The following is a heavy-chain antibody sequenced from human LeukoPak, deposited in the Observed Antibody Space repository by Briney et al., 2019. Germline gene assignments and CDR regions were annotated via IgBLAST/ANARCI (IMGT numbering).Heavy chain of an antibody. J-gene: IGHJ5*01. D-gene: IGHD3-3*01. V-gene: IGHV3-7*05. CDR2: IKADGSAK. Sequence: PGGSLRLSCAASGFTFSNNWMSWVRQAPGKGLEWVATIKADGSAKYYVDSVKGRFTTSRDNAKNSLHLQMNSLRAEDTAVYYCVREAGWSHDSWGQGTLVTVSS. CDR3: VREAGWSHDS. CDR1: GFTFSNNW.